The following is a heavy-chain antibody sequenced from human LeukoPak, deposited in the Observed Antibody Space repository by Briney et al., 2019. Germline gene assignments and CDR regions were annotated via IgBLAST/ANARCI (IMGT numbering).Heavy chain of an antibody. J-gene: IGHJ6*02. CDR1: GYTFTSYY. CDR3: AKVEHPEAGTFYYYGMDV. V-gene: IGHV1-46*01. D-gene: IGHD6-19*01. CDR2: INPSAGTT. Sequence: GASVKVSCKASGYTFTSYYIHWVRQAPGQGLEWMGIINPSAGTTTYARKFQGRVTMTRDTSTNTVYMELSSLRAEDTAVYYCAKVEHPEAGTFYYYGMDVWGQGTTVTVSS.